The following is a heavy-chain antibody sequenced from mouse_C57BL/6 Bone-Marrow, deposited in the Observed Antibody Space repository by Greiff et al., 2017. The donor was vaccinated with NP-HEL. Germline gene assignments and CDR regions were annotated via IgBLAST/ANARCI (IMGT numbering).Heavy chain of an antibody. V-gene: IGHV5-12*01. Sequence: EVHLVESGGGLVQPGGSLKLSCAASGFTFSDYYMYWVRQTPEKRLEWVAYISNGGGSTYYPDTIKGRFTISRDNAKNTLYLQMSRLKSEDTAMYYCARPLSDAMDYWGQGTSVTVSS. CDR3: ARPLSDAMDY. J-gene: IGHJ4*01. CDR1: GFTFSDYY. CDR2: ISNGGGST.